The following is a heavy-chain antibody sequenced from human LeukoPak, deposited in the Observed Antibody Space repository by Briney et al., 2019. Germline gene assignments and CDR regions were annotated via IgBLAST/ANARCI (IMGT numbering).Heavy chain of an antibody. D-gene: IGHD5-24*01. Sequence: QAGGSLRLSCAASGFTFSNAWTSWVRQAPGKGLEWVGRTRNKANSFTTEYAASVRGRFTISRDDSKNSLYLQMNSLKTEDTAVYYCARGDDYNRRSFDYWGQGTLVTVSS. J-gene: IGHJ4*02. CDR2: TRNKANSFTT. CDR3: ARGDDYNRRSFDY. V-gene: IGHV3-72*01. CDR1: GFTFSNAW.